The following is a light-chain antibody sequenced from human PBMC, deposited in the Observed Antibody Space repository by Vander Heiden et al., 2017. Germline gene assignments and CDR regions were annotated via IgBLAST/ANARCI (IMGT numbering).Light chain of an antibody. CDR1: QSVSSN. V-gene: IGKV3-15*01. CDR2: GAS. Sequence: DIVMTQSPATLSVSPGERATLSCRASQSVSSNFAWYQQKPGQAPRHLIYGASTRATGIPARFSGSGSGTEFTLTISSLQSEDFSVYYCQQYNNWPPVTFGQGTKLEIK. J-gene: IGKJ2*01. CDR3: QQYNNWPPVT.